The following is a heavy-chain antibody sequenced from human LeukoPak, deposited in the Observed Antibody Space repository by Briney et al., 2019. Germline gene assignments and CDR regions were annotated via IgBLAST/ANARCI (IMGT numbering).Heavy chain of an antibody. CDR2: ISSSGSNI. D-gene: IGHD3-10*02. V-gene: IGHV3-48*03. J-gene: IGHJ6*04. Sequence: GGSVRLSCAASGFTFSSYEINWVRQAPGNGLEWVAYISSSGSNIYYAHSVQGRFTISRDNAKNLLYLQMNSLRAEDTAVYYCAELGITMIGGVWGKGTTVTISS. CDR3: AELGITMIGGV. CDR1: GFTFSSYE.